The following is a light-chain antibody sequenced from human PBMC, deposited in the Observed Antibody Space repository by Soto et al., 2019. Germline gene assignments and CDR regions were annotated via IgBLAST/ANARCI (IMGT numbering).Light chain of an antibody. CDR2: GAS. Sequence: EIVLTQSPGTLSLSPGERATLSCRASQSVSSSYLAWYQQKPGQAPRLLIYGASSRATGIPDRFSGSGSGTDFTLTISRLEPEDFAVYYCQQSYSIPLTFGGGTKVEIK. J-gene: IGKJ4*01. V-gene: IGKV3-20*01. CDR1: QSVSSSY. CDR3: QQSYSIPLT.